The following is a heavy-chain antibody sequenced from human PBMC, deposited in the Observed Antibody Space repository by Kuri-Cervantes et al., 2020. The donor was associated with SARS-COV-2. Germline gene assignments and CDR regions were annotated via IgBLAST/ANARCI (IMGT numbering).Heavy chain of an antibody. D-gene: IGHD1-26*01. J-gene: IGHJ4*02. CDR1: GFTFSSYA. CDR3: AKDSGVVGATAFDY. V-gene: IGHV3-9*01. CDR2: ISWNSGSI. Sequence: GGSLRLSCAASGFTFSSYAMSWVRQAPGKGLEWVSGISWNSGSIGYADSVKGRFTISRDNAKNSLYLQMNSLRAEDTALYYCAKDSGVVGATAFDYWGQGTLVTVSS.